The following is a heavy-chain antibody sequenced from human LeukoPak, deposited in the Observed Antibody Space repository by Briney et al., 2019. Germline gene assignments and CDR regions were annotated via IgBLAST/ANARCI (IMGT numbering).Heavy chain of an antibody. Sequence: PGESLKISCKGSGYSFTSYWIGWVRQMPGKGLEWMGIIYPGDSDTRYSPSFQGQVTISADKSISTAYLQWSSLKASDTAMYYCARAGYCSGGSCYNDAFDIWGQGTMVTVSS. J-gene: IGHJ3*02. CDR3: ARAGYCSGGSCYNDAFDI. D-gene: IGHD2-15*01. CDR1: GYSFTSYW. CDR2: IYPGDSDT. V-gene: IGHV5-51*01.